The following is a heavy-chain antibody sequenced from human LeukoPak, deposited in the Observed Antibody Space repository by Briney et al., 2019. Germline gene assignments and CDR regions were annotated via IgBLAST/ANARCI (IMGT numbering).Heavy chain of an antibody. V-gene: IGHV3-15*01. Sequence: PGGSLRLSCAASGFTFSNGWMSWVLQAPGKGLECVGRSKSKTDGGTTDYAALVKGRFTISRDDSKNTLYLQMNSLKTEDTAAYYCTTDLGYDILTGYYNFDYWGQGTLVTVSS. J-gene: IGHJ4*02. CDR1: GFTFSNGW. CDR3: TTDLGYDILTGYYNFDY. D-gene: IGHD3-9*01. CDR2: SKSKTDGGTT.